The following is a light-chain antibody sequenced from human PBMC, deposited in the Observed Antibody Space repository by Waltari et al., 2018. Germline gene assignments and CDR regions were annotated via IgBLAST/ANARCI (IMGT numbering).Light chain of an antibody. Sequence: SYELTQPPSMSVSPGQTAMITYSGDVLPKNYGYWYQHKPGQAPVLVIYKDTERHSGIPDRFSGSSSGTTVTLTISRVQAEDEAHYYCQSADRSGTLFGGGTKLTVL. CDR1: VLPKNY. J-gene: IGLJ2*01. CDR3: QSADRSGTL. V-gene: IGLV3-25*03. CDR2: KDT.